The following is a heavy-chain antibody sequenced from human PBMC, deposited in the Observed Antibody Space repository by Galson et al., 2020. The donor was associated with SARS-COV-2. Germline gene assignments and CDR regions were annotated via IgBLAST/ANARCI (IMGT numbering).Heavy chain of an antibody. J-gene: IGHJ5*02. CDR1: GFTFSSYA. CDR2: ISYDGSNK. CDR3: ARGGGTVATLWFDP. Sequence: GGSLRLSCAASGFTFSSYAMHWVRQAPGKGLEWVAVISYDGSNKYYADSVKGRFTISRDNSKNTLYLQMNSLRAEDTAVYYCARGGGTVATLWFDPWGQGTLVTVSS. D-gene: IGHD4-17*01. V-gene: IGHV3-30*04.